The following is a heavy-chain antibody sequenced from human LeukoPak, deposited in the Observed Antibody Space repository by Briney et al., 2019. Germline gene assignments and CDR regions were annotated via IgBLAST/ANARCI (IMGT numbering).Heavy chain of an antibody. J-gene: IGHJ4*02. CDR1: GGSXXXXX. D-gene: IGHD4-11*01. Sequence: PSETXXXTXAXSGGSXXXXXXXXXRQPXGXXLEWIGXXXXSGSTXXXXSLXXXVTISXXAXKSQFSLKLSSVTAADTAVYYCTNTNYENFDYWGQGTLVTVSS. V-gene: IGHV4-59*08. CDR3: TNTNYENFDY. CDR2: XXXSGST.